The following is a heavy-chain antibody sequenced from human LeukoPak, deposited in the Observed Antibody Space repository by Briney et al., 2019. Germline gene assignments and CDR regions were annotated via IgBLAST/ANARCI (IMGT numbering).Heavy chain of an antibody. Sequence: GGSLRLSCAASGFTFSSYDRHWVRQRTGKGLEWVSGIGTTGDTYYPGSVKGRFTISRENAKNASYLQMNSLRAGDTAVYYCARGLYYYDSSGYYGDTFDIWGQGTMVIVSS. J-gene: IGHJ3*02. CDR1: GFTFSSYD. D-gene: IGHD3-22*01. V-gene: IGHV3-13*04. CDR2: IGTTGDT. CDR3: ARGLYYYDSSGYYGDTFDI.